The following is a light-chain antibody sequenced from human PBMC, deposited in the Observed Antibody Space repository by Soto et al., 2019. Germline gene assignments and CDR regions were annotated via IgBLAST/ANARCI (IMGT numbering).Light chain of an antibody. J-gene: IGKJ4*01. Sequence: DVQMTQSPSTLSASVGDRVTITCRASQGITIYLACYQQKPGKAPNLLIYGASTLQSGVPSRFSGSGSGTDFTLTISSLQAEDFATYYCQQTRSYPSTFGGGTKVDIK. V-gene: IGKV1-9*01. CDR2: GAS. CDR1: QGITIY. CDR3: QQTRSYPST.